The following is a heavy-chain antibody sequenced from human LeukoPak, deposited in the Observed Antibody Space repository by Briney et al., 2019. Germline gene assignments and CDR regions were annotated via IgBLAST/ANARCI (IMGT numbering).Heavy chain of an antibody. J-gene: IGHJ4*02. V-gene: IGHV5-51*01. CDR1: GYSFTYYW. CDR3: AKWIGSGGTYYFDY. Sequence: GESLKISCKGSGYSFTYYWIGWVRQMPGKGLECMGIIYPGDSSTRYSPSFQGQVTISVDKSISTAYLQWSSLEASDTAMYYCAKWIGSGGTYYFDYWGQGTLVTVSS. CDR2: IYPGDSST. D-gene: IGHD1/OR15-1a*01.